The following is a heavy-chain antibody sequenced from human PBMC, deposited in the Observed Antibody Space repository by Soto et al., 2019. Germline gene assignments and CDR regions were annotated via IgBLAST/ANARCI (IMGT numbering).Heavy chain of an antibody. CDR1: GGSISSGDYY. Sequence: LCGGSISSGDYYWSWIRQPPGKGLEWIGYIYYSGSTYYNPSLKSRVTISVDTSKNQFSLKLSSVTAADTAVYYCARGYYESSGYRTIDYWGQGTLVTVSS. V-gene: IGHV4-30-4*01. CDR2: IYYSGST. D-gene: IGHD3-22*01. J-gene: IGHJ4*02. CDR3: ARGYYESSGYRTIDY.